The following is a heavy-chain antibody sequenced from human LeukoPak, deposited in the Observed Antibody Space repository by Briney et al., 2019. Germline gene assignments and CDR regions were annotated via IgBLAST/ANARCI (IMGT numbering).Heavy chain of an antibody. CDR2: IYYSGST. CDR1: GGSISSSSYY. V-gene: IGHV4-39*07. D-gene: IGHD2-2*01. Sequence: SETLSLTCTVSGGSISSSSYYWGWIRQPPGKGLEWIGSIYYSGSTYYNPSLKSRVTISVDAAKNLFSLKLSSVTAADTAVYYCARVIYSSTRPFDSWGQGILVTVSP. J-gene: IGHJ4*02. CDR3: ARVIYSSTRPFDS.